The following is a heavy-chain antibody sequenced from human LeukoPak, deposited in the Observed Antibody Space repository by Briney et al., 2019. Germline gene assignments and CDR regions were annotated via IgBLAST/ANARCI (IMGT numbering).Heavy chain of an antibody. CDR2: VYYPGTT. J-gene: IGHJ6*02. D-gene: IGHD6-19*01. CDR1: GVSIGSSGFY. CDR3: GRHVSSGWDYFNGLDV. V-gene: IGHV4-39*01. Sequence: SETLSLTCKVSGVSIGSSGFYWGWFRQPPGKGLEWIGSVYYPGTTHYNPSLESRVTISVDTSKWQVFLTLRSVTATDTAVYYCGRHVSSGWDYFNGLDVWGQGTAVNVFS.